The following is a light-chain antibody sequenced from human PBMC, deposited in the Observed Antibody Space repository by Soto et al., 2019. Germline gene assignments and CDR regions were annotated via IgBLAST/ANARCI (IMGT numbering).Light chain of an antibody. CDR2: DVS. V-gene: IGLV2-11*01. CDR1: SSDFGGDDF. Sequence: QSVLTQPRSVSGSPGQSVTISCTGTSSDFGGDDFVSWYQHHPAKAPKLMIYDVSKRPSGVPDRFSGSKSGNTASLTISGLQAEDEADYYCCSYAGSYTLYVFGTGTKVPVL. J-gene: IGLJ1*01. CDR3: CSYAGSYTLYV.